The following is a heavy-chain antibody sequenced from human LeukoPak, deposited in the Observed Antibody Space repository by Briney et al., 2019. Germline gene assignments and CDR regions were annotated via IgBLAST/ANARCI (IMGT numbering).Heavy chain of an antibody. J-gene: IGHJ3*02. Sequence: GGSLRLSCAASGFTFSSYAMSWVRQAPGKGLEWVSAISGSGGSTYYADSVKGRFTISRDNSKNTLYLQMNSLGAEDTAVYYCAKGPTAHDAFDIWGQGTMVTVSS. CDR3: AKGPTAHDAFDI. CDR2: ISGSGGST. V-gene: IGHV3-23*01. CDR1: GFTFSSYA. D-gene: IGHD4-17*01.